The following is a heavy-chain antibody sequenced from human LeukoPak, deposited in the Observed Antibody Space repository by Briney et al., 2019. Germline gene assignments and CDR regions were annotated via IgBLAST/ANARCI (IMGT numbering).Heavy chain of an antibody. V-gene: IGHV1-18*01. CDR3: ARAPVVPESAEYFQH. CDR2: ISAYNGNT. Sequence: GASVKVSCKASGYTFTSYGISWVRQAPGQGLEWMGWISAYNGNTNYAQKFQGRVTMTRDTSISTAYMELSRLRSDDTAVYYCARAPVVPESAEYFQHWGQGTLVTVSS. CDR1: GYTFTSYG. J-gene: IGHJ1*01. D-gene: IGHD2-2*01.